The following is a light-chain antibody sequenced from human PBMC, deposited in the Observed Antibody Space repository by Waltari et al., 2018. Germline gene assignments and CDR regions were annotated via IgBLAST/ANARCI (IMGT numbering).Light chain of an antibody. CDR2: KVS. V-gene: IGKV2-30*01. CDR3: MQSIQFPLT. Sequence: DVVMTQSPLSLPVTLGQPASISCRSSQSLVYSDGNTYLNWFQQRPGQSPRRLIYKVSDRDSGVPDRFSGSGSGPDFTLKISRVEAEDVGVYYCMQSIQFPLTFGGGTKVEIK. J-gene: IGKJ4*01. CDR1: QSLVYSDGNTY.